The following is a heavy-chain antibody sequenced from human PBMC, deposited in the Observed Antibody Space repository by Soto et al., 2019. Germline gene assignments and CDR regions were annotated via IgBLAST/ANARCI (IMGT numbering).Heavy chain of an antibody. D-gene: IGHD6-19*01. V-gene: IGHV6-1*01. CDR3: VRFGSGWNY. CDR1: GGGGASNRAG. J-gene: IGHJ4*02. CDR2: TYYRSKWYY. Sequence: QTFSDTGTVSGGGGASNRAGGNWIRQSPSRGLEWLGRTYYRSKWYYEYAVSVKSRIIINPDTSKNQVSLQLSSVTPEDTAMYYCVRFGSGWNYWGQGSLVTVSS.